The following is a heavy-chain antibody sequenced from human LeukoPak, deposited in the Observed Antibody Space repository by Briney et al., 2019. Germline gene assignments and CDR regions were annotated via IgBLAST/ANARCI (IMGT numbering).Heavy chain of an antibody. D-gene: IGHD1-26*01. J-gene: IGHJ4*02. V-gene: IGHV4-4*07. CDR2: IYFSGST. CDR1: GGSLNPYY. Sequence: PSETLSLTCTVSGGSLNPYYWSWIRQSAGKGLEWIGRIYFSGSTHYIPSLQSRVTMSVDTSKNQFSLKLSSVTAADTAVYYCARTSASGGTYFDYWGQGTLVTVSS. CDR3: ARTSASGGTYFDY.